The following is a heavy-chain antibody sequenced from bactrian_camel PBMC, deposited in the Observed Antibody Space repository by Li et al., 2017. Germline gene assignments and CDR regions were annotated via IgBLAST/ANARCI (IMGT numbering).Heavy chain of an antibody. CDR2: IYSGPGST. CDR1: GYDASSCC. Sequence: HVQLVESGGGSVQAGGSLRLSCAASGYDASSCCMAWFRQAPGKSREGVANIYSGPGSTKYADSVKGRFTISLDNAKNTLWLQMNSLKTEDTAMYYCANGVWEYYYWGQGTQVTVS. V-gene: IGHV3S1*01. CDR3: ANGVWEYYY. D-gene: IGHD5*01. J-gene: IGHJ4*01.